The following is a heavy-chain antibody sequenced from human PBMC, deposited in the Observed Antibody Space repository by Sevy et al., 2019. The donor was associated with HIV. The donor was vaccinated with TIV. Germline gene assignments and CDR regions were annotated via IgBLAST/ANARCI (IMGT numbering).Heavy chain of an antibody. CDR3: ARGSPSPTYYDFWSGYIRGMDV. Sequence: ASVKVSCKASGYTFTSYGISWVRQAPGQGLEWMGWISAYNGNTNYAQKLQGRVTMTTDTSTSTAYMELRSLRSDDTAVYYCARGSPSPTYYDFWSGYIRGMDVWGQGTTVTVSS. V-gene: IGHV1-18*01. D-gene: IGHD3-3*01. CDR2: ISAYNGNT. CDR1: GYTFTSYG. J-gene: IGHJ6*02.